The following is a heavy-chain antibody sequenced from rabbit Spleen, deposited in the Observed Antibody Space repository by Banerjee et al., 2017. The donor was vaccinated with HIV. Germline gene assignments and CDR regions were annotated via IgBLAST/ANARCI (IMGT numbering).Heavy chain of an antibody. Sequence: QEQVEESGGGLVKPEGSLTLTCKASGFSFSGYYMNWVRQAPGKGLEWIACINAATAKPVYATWAKGRFTISRTSSTTVTLRMTSLTAADRATYFCARDLLGVIGWNFYLWGQGTLVTVS. J-gene: IGHJ4*01. D-gene: IGHD1-1*01. CDR1: GFSFSGYYM. CDR3: ARDLLGVIGWNFYL. V-gene: IGHV1S45*01. CDR2: INAATAKP.